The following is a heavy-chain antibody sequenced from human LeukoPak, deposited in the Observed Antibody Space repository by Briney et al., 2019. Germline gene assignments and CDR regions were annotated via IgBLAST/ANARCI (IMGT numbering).Heavy chain of an antibody. CDR1: GGSISSYY. CDR2: IYTSGST. J-gene: IGHJ3*02. D-gene: IGHD3-22*01. Sequence: SETLSLTRTVSGGSISSYYWSWIRQPAGKGLEWIGRIYTSGSTNYNPSLRSRVTISVDTSKNQFSLKLSSVTAADTAVYYCARPLSISGYYYDAFDIWGQGTMVTVSS. V-gene: IGHV4-4*07. CDR3: ARPLSISGYYYDAFDI.